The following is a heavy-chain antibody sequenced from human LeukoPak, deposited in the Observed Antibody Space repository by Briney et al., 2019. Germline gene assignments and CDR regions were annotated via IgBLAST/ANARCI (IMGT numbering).Heavy chain of an antibody. J-gene: IGHJ3*02. D-gene: IGHD2-2*02. V-gene: IGHV3-74*01. CDR3: VSRYCTITNCYKASGTGSFDI. CDR1: GLTFSSYW. CDR2: INCDGRIT. Sequence: PGGSLRLSCAASGLTFSSYWMHWVRQAPGKGLVCVSRINCDGRITNYADSVKGRFTISRDNAKNTLYMHMYRVRAEDTAVYYCVSRYCTITNCYKASGTGSFDIWGQGAMVSVSS.